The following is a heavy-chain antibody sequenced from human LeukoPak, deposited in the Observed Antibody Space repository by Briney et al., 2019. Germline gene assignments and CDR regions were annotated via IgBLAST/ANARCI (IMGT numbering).Heavy chain of an antibody. CDR3: ARGGLVVGYSYGPYCGGDCYYDFDY. J-gene: IGHJ4*02. CDR1: GGSFSGYY. D-gene: IGHD2-21*02. V-gene: IGHV4-34*01. Sequence: SETLSLTCAVYGGSFSGYYWSWIRQPPGKGLEWIGEINHSGSTNYNPSLESRVTISVDTSKNQFSLKLSSVTAADTAVYYCARGGLVVGYSYGPYCGGDCYYDFDYWGQGTLVTVSS. CDR2: INHSGST.